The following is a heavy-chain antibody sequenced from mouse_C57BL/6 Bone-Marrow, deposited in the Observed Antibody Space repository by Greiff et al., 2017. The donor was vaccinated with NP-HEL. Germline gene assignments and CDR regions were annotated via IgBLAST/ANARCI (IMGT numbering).Heavy chain of an antibody. CDR1: GFTFSDYG. CDR3: ARPIREGFDYAMDY. J-gene: IGHJ4*01. CDR2: ISSGSSTI. D-gene: IGHD2-12*01. Sequence: EVQLVESGGGLVKPGGSLKLSCAASGFTFSDYGMHWVRQAPEKGLEWVAYISSGSSTIYYADTVKGRFTISRDNAKNTLFLQMTSLRSEDTAMYYCARPIREGFDYAMDYWGQGTSVTVSS. V-gene: IGHV5-17*01.